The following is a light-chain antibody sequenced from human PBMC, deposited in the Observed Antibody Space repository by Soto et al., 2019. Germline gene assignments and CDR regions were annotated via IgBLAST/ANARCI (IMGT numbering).Light chain of an antibody. CDR1: QSISGW. Sequence: DIHMTQSPSTLSASVGDRVTITCRASQSISGWLAWYQQKPGKAPKLLIYNASSLKSGVPSRFSGSGLGTEFTLTIRSLQPDDSATYYCQNYNQYSRTFGQGTKVEI. CDR3: QNYNQYSRT. V-gene: IGKV1-5*01. CDR2: NAS. J-gene: IGKJ1*01.